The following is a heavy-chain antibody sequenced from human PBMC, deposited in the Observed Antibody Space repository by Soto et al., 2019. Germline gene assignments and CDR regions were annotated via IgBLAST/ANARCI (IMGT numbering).Heavy chain of an antibody. Sequence: SVKVSCKASGGTFSSYAISWVRQAPGQGHEWMGGIIPIFGTANYAQKFQGRVTITADESTSTAYMELSSLRSEDSALYYFVRFAGIETFGYYFDYWGQGTLVTVSS. V-gene: IGHV1-69*13. CDR1: GGTFSSYA. CDR2: IIPIFGTA. J-gene: IGHJ4*02. CDR3: VRFAGIETFGYYFDY. D-gene: IGHD3-10*01.